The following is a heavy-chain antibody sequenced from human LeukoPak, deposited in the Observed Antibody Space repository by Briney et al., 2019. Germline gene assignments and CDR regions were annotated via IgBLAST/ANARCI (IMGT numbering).Heavy chain of an antibody. V-gene: IGHV4-38-2*02. J-gene: IGHJ5*02. D-gene: IGHD3-10*01. CDR2: IYHSGST. Sequence: SETLSLTCTVSGYSISSGYYWGWIRQPPGKGLEWIGSIYHSGSTYYNPSLKSRVTISVDTSKNQFSLKLSSVTAADTAVYYCARRRLWFGELSTKIYDPWGQGTLVTVSS. CDR1: GYSISSGYY. CDR3: ARRRLWFGELSTKIYDP.